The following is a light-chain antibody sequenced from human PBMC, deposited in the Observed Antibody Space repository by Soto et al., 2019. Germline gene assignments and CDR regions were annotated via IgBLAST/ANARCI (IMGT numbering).Light chain of an antibody. CDR1: SSNIGAGYD. CDR3: QSYDSSLEV. Sequence: HSALTQPPSVSGAPGQRVTISCTGSSSNIGAGYDVHWYQQLPGTAPKLLIYGNSNRPSGVPDRFSGSKSGTSASLAITGLQAEDEADYYCQSYDSSLEVFGGGTKLTVL. J-gene: IGLJ2*01. CDR2: GNS. V-gene: IGLV1-40*01.